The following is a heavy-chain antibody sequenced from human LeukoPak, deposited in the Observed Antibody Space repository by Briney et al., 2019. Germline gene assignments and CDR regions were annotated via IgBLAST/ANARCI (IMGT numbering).Heavy chain of an antibody. CDR3: AVGRSSGWYQPFDY. Sequence: SVKVSCKASGGTFSSYAISWVRQAPGQGLEWMGRIIPILGIANYAQKFQGRVTITADKSTSTAYMELSSLRSEDTAVYYCAVGRSSGWYQPFDYWGQGTLVTVPS. V-gene: IGHV1-69*04. D-gene: IGHD6-19*01. CDR1: GGTFSSYA. CDR2: IIPILGIA. J-gene: IGHJ4*02.